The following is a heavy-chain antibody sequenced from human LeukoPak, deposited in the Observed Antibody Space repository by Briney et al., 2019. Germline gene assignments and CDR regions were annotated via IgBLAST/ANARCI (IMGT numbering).Heavy chain of an antibody. CDR1: GGSISSYY. CDR3: ATLTGGDDAFDI. Sequence: SETLSLTCTVSGGSISSYYWSWIRQPPGKGLEWIGYIFYTGSTNYNPSLKSRVTISVLTSKNRFSLKLSSVTAADAAVYYCATLTGGDDAFDIWGQGTMVTVSS. V-gene: IGHV4-59*01. D-gene: IGHD4-23*01. CDR2: IFYTGST. J-gene: IGHJ3*02.